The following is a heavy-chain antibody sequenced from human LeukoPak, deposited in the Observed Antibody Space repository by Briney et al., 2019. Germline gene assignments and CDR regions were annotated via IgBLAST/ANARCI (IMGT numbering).Heavy chain of an antibody. D-gene: IGHD2-15*01. V-gene: IGHV1-69*13. Sequence: SVNVSCKASGGTFSSYAISWVRQAPGQGLEWMGGIIPIFGTANYAQKFQGRVTITADESTSTAYMELSSLRSEDTAVYYCASSIDCSGGSCYLRQGGYYFDYWGQGTLVTVSS. CDR3: ASSIDCSGGSCYLRQGGYYFDY. CDR2: IIPIFGTA. J-gene: IGHJ4*02. CDR1: GGTFSSYA.